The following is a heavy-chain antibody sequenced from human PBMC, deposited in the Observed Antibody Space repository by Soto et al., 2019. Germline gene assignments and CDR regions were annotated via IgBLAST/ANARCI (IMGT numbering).Heavy chain of an antibody. J-gene: IGHJ4*02. D-gene: IGHD1-20*01. CDR1: GYTFTSYD. V-gene: IGHV1-8*01. Sequence: ASVKVSCKASGYTFTSYDINWVRQATGQGLEWMGWMNPNSGNTAYAQKFQGRVTMTRNTSISTAYMELSSLRSEDTAVYYCAGEVTGRFDYWGQGTLVTVSS. CDR3: AGEVTGRFDY. CDR2: MNPNSGNT.